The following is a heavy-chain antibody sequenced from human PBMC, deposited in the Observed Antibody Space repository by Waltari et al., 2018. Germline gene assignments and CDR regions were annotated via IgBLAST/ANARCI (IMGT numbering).Heavy chain of an antibody. V-gene: IGHV1-2*06. CDR2: INPNSGGT. CDR1: GYTFTGYY. D-gene: IGHD1-26*01. Sequence: QVQLVQSGAEVKKPGASVKVSCKASGYTFTGYYMHWVRQAPGQGLEWMGRINPNSGGTNYAQKCQGRVTMTRDTSISTAYMERSRLRSDDTAVYYCARGIVGATGGAFDIWGQGTMVTVSS. CDR3: ARGIVGATGGAFDI. J-gene: IGHJ3*02.